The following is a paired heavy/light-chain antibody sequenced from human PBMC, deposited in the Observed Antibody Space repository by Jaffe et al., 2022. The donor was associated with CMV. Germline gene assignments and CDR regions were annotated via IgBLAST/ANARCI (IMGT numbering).Heavy chain of an antibody. CDR2: IYHSGST. Sequence: QVQLQESGPGLVKPSGTLSLTCAVSGDSMTNNNLWNWVRQPPGKGLEWIGEIYHSGSTNYNPSLKSRITISIDTSKKQFSLKLNSMTAADTAVYYCARVEWEPDGRYFDFWGQGALVTVSS. V-gene: IGHV4-4*02. J-gene: IGHJ4*02. D-gene: IGHD1-26*01. CDR1: GDSMTNNNL. CDR3: ARVEWEPDGRYFDF.
Light chain of an antibody. CDR2: GTS. CDR1: QIVSSNL. Sequence: EIVLTQSPGTLSLSPGERASLSCRASQIVSSNLLTWYQQKPGQAPRLLIYGTSYRATGIPARFSGSGSGRDFTLTISRLEPEDFAVYYCQQYSSSPMYTFGQGTKVEI. V-gene: IGKV3-20*01. CDR3: QQYSSSPMYT. J-gene: IGKJ2*01.